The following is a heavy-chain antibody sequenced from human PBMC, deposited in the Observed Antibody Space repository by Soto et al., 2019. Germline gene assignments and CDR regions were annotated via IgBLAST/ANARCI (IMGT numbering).Heavy chain of an antibody. Sequence: PGGSLRLSCAASGFTFNSYGMHWVRQGPGNGLEWVAFISYDSTKTYYADSVKGRFTISRDNSNSALYVQMNSLTGEGTAVYYCARTRSAWSDFHYYSLDVWGQGTTVTVSS. CDR3: ARTRSAWSDFHYYSLDV. CDR1: GFTFNSYG. J-gene: IGHJ6*02. CDR2: ISYDSTKT. D-gene: IGHD1-26*01. V-gene: IGHV3-30*03.